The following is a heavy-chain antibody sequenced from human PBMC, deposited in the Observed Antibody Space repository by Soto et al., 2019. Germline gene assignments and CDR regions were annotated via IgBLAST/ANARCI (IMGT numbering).Heavy chain of an antibody. D-gene: IGHD2-2*02. V-gene: IGHV4-34*01. CDR3: ARGIVVAPAAISLYFDY. CDR1: GGSFSGYY. J-gene: IGHJ4*02. CDR2: INHSGST. Sequence: SETLSLTCAVYGGSFSGYYWSWIRQPPGKGLEWIGEINHSGSTNYNPSLKSRVTISVDTSKNQFSLKLSSVTAADTAVYYCARGIVVAPAAISLYFDYWGQGTLVTVSS.